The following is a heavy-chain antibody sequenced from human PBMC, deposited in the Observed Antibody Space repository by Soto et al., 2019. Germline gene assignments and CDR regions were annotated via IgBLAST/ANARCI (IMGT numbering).Heavy chain of an antibody. CDR2: ISAYNGQT. CDR3: ARDTKEFWNSYFFDP. Sequence: SVKVSCKASGYPFDTYGINWVRQAPGQRPEWMGWISAYNGQTDYAQNFQGRVTMGTDTSTNTAYMELRKLRSDDTAVYYCARDTKEFWNSYFFDPWGPGGLVTVSS. J-gene: IGHJ5*02. CDR1: GYPFDTYG. D-gene: IGHD3-3*01. V-gene: IGHV1-18*01.